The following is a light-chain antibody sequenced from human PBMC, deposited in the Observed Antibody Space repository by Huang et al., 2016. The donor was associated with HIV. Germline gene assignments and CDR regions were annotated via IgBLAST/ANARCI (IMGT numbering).Light chain of an antibody. CDR1: QGISYY. V-gene: IGKV1-27*01. CDR2: GAS. Sequence: DIRMTQSPSSLSASVGDRVTMTCRASQGISYYLARYQQKPGKIPKLLISGASTLHSGVPSRFSGGGSGTHFALTISGLQPEDVATYFCQKYDMAPYTFGQGTKLDI. CDR3: QKYDMAPYT. J-gene: IGKJ2*01.